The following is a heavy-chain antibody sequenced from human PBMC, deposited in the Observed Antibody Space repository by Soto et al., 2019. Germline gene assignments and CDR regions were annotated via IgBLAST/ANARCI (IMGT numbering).Heavy chain of an antibody. V-gene: IGHV4-39*01. J-gene: IGHJ4*01. CDR1: GGSISNDFNY. Sequence: PSETLSLTCSVFGGSISNDFNYWAWIRQPPEKGLEWIGTLYYSGSTFYNPSLKSRVTISVDTSNNQFSLKLISVTAADTALYYCARLPYSNYFDYWGHGTLVTVS. CDR2: LYYSGST. D-gene: IGHD4-4*01. CDR3: ARLPYSNYFDY.